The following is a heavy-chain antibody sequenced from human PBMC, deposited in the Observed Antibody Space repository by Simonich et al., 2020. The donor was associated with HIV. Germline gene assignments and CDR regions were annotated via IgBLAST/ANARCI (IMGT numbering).Heavy chain of an antibody. Sequence: QVQLQESGPGLVKPSETLSLTCTVSGGSISSYYWSWIRQPPGKGLEWIGYIYYSGSTNYNPPLKSRVTISVDTSKNQFSLKLSSVTAADTAVYYCARHYYDSSGYYSGIDPWGQGTLVTVSS. J-gene: IGHJ5*02. CDR3: ARHYYDSSGYYSGIDP. CDR2: IYYSGST. V-gene: IGHV4-59*01. CDR1: GGSISSYY. D-gene: IGHD3-22*01.